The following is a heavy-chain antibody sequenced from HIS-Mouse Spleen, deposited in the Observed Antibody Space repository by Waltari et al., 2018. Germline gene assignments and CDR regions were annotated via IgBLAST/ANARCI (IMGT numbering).Heavy chain of an antibody. J-gene: IGHJ4*02. CDR3: ARGGLLAATYYFDY. CDR2: IYYSGST. Sequence: QVQLQESGTGLVKPSETLSLTCTVSGGSISSYYWSWIRQPPGKGLEWIGYIYYSGSTNYNPSLKSRVTISVDTSKNQFSLKLSSVTAADTAVYYCARGGLLAATYYFDYWGQGTLVTVSS. D-gene: IGHD2-15*01. V-gene: IGHV4-59*08. CDR1: GGSISSYY.